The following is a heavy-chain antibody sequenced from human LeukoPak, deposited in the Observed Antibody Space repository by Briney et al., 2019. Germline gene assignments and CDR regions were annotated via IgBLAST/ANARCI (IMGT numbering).Heavy chain of an antibody. J-gene: IGHJ4*02. CDR3: ARDRPGKYYFDS. D-gene: IGHD1-14*01. Sequence: SGGSLRLSCAASGFTFSADSMNWVRQAPEKGLEWISYISRSGSTTYYGDSVKGRSTISRDNAKNSLFLQLNNLRDEDTAVYFCARDRPGKYYFDSWGQGTLVIVSS. CDR1: GFTFSADS. CDR2: ISRSGSTT. V-gene: IGHV3-48*02.